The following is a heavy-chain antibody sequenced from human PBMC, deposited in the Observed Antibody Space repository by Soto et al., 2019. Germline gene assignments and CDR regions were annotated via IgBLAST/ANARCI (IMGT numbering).Heavy chain of an antibody. J-gene: IGHJ4*02. D-gene: IGHD5-18*01. CDR2: IYPGDSDT. Sequence: PGESLKISCKGSGYSFTSYWIGWVRQMPGKGLEWMGIIYPGDSDTRYSPSFQGQVTISADKSISTAYLQWSSLKASDTAMYYCARHGDPSELWTPSVDYWGQGTLVTVSS. CDR3: ARHGDPSELWTPSVDY. CDR1: GYSFTSYW. V-gene: IGHV5-51*01.